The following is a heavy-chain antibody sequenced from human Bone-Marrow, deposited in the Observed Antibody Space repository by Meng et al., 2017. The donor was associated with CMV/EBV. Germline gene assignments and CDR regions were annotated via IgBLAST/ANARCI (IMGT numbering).Heavy chain of an antibody. CDR3: VRDGCTGSGCYP. Sequence: SETLSLTCTVSGDSVSNTDYYWGWIRQPPAKGLEWIGYISHSGTAYYNPSLGSRISISKDTSKNQFSLDLSAVTAADTAIYYCVRDGCTGSGCYPWGQGPLVTVSS. CDR1: GDSVSNTDYY. CDR2: ISHSGTA. V-gene: IGHV4-30-4*08. J-gene: IGHJ5*02. D-gene: IGHD2-15*01.